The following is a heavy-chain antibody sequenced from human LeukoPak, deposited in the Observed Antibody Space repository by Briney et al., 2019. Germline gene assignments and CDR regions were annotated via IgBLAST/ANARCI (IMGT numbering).Heavy chain of an antibody. CDR2: ISAYNGNT. CDR3: ARVGYCSGGSCYPSYFQH. V-gene: IGHV1-18*04. J-gene: IGHJ1*01. CDR1: GYTFTSYG. D-gene: IGHD2-15*01. Sequence: ASVKVSCKASGYTFTSYGISWVRQAPGQGLEWMGWISAYNGNTNYAQKLQGRVTVTTDTSTSTAYMELRSLRSDDTAVYYCARVGYCSGGSCYPSYFQHWGQGTLVTVSS.